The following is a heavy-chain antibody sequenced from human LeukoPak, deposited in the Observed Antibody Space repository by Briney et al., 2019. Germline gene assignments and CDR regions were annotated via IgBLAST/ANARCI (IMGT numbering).Heavy chain of an antibody. CDR2: IYYSGST. Sequence: SETLSLTCTVSGGSISSSSYYWVWIRQPPGKGLEWIVYIYYSGSTNYNPSLKSRVTISVDTSKNQFSLKLSSVTAADTAVYYCARSYSSGWYHYWGQGTLVTVSS. V-gene: IGHV4-61*05. CDR1: GGSISSSSYY. J-gene: IGHJ4*02. D-gene: IGHD6-19*01. CDR3: ARSYSSGWYHY.